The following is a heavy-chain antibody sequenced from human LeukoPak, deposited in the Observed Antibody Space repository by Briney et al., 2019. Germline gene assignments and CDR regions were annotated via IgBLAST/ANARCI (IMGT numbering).Heavy chain of an antibody. CDR1: GFTFSNYA. CDR2: ISYDGSNK. V-gene: IGHV3-30-3*01. CDR3: AREPDLYSSSSGFDY. J-gene: IGHJ4*02. Sequence: GGSLRLSCAASGFTFSNYAMHWVRQAPGKGLEWVAVISYDGSNKYYADSVKGRFTISRDNSKNTLYLQMNSLRVEDTAVYYCAREPDLYSSSSGFDYWGQGNPVIVSS. D-gene: IGHD6-6*01.